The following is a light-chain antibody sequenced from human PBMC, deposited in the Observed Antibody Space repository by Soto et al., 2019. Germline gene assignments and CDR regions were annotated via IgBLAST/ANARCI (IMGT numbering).Light chain of an antibody. CDR1: RTISIY. V-gene: IGKV1-39*01. CDR3: QQSFSTIT. Sequence: DIQMTQSPSSLSASVGDRVTITCRASRTISIYLNWYQQKPGKAPKLLIYAASSLQSGVPSRFSGSGSGTDFTLTISSLQPEDFATYYCQQSFSTITFGGGTKVDI. CDR2: AAS. J-gene: IGKJ4*01.